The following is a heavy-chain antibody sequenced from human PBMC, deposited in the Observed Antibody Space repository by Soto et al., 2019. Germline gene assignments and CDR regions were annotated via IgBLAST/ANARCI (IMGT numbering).Heavy chain of an antibody. D-gene: IGHD6-13*01. V-gene: IGHV3-23*01. CDR2: ISGSGGRS. CDR1: GFTFSNYA. J-gene: IGHJ4*02. CDR3: AKAHFVSSSQQPYYFDV. Sequence: EVQLLDSGGGLVQPGGSLRLSCAASGFTFSNYAMTWVRQGPGKGLEWGSGISGSGGRSYYADSGKGRFTISRDNSKSTLYLQRNSLKAEDAAFYYCAKAHFVSSSQQPYYFDVWGQGTLVTVSS.